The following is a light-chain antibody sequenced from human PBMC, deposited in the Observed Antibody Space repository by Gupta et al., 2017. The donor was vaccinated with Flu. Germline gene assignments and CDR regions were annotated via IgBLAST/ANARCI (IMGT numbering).Light chain of an antibody. CDR3: QSDDSSHHWV. J-gene: IGLJ3*02. Sequence: NFMLTQPHSVSESPGKTVTISCTCTSGSIANNFVQWYQQRPGSGPTTVIYENTQRPSGVPDRFSGSIDSSSNSASLTISGLETEDEADYYCQSDDSSHHWVFGGGTKLTVL. CDR2: ENT. V-gene: IGLV6-57*02. CDR1: SGSIANNF.